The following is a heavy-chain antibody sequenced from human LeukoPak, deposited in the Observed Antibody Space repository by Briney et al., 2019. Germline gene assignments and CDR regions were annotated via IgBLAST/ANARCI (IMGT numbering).Heavy chain of an antibody. CDR2: ISTSSITI. D-gene: IGHD1-26*01. CDR1: GFTFSSNS. CDR3: ARGGSYYWPIDL. V-gene: IGHV3-48*01. Sequence: GSLRLSCAASGFTFSSNSMNWVRQAPGKGLEWVSYISTSSITIKYADAVKGRFTISRDNDKNSVYLQMNSLRADDTAVYYCARGGSYYWPIDLWGQGTLVTVSS. J-gene: IGHJ5*02.